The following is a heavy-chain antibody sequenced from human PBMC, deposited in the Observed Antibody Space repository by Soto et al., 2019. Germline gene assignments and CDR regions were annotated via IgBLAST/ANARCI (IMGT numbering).Heavy chain of an antibody. CDR1: GVGFSNYG. CDR2: ISASGDST. CDR3: ATDPRGPDY. Sequence: VHLLESGVGLLEPGGSLKLSCATSGVGFSNYGMSWVRQAPGKGLEWVSGISASGDSTYYADPVKGRFTISGDNSKRTLYLQMNSLRAEDTAIYYCATDPRGPDYWGQGTQVTVS. J-gene: IGHJ4*02. V-gene: IGHV3-23*01.